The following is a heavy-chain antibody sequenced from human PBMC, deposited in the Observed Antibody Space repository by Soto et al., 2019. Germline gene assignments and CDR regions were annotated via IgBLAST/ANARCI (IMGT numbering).Heavy chain of an antibody. J-gene: IGHJ6*02. CDR2: INPNSGDT. Sequence: QVQLVQSGAEVKKPGASVKVSCEASGYTFTGYYLHWVRQAPGQGLEWMGWINPNSGDTNYAQRFQGRVTMTRDMSTNTHYMELSSLKSDDTAVYYCASSPAFSSSWYGIPPDPSHGMDVWGQGTTVTVS. CDR3: ASSPAFSSSWYGIPPDPSHGMDV. CDR1: GYTFTGYY. D-gene: IGHD6-13*01. V-gene: IGHV1-2*02.